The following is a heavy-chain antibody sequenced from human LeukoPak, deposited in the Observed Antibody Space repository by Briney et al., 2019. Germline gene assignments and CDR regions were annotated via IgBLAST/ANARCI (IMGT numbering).Heavy chain of an antibody. Sequence: GGSLRLSCAASGFTFSSYSMNWVRQAPGKGLEWVSYISSSSSTIYYADSVKGRFTISRDNAKNSLYLQMNSLRAEDTAVYYCARPPALWFGEFDAFDIWGQGTMVTASS. CDR1: GFTFSSYS. CDR3: ARPPALWFGEFDAFDI. J-gene: IGHJ3*02. D-gene: IGHD3-10*01. CDR2: ISSSSSTI. V-gene: IGHV3-48*01.